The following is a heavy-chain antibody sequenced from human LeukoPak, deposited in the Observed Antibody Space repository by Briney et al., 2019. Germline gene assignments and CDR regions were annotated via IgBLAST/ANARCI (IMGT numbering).Heavy chain of an antibody. CDR1: GGSISSYY. Sequence: PSETLSLTCTVSGGSISSYYWSWIRQPAGKGLEWIGRIYTSGSTNYNPSLKSRVTMSVDTSKNQFSLKLSSVTAADTAVYYCARWSMIAGKVAFDIWGQGTMVTVSS. CDR2: IYTSGST. D-gene: IGHD3-22*01. CDR3: ARWSMIAGKVAFDI. V-gene: IGHV4-4*07. J-gene: IGHJ3*02.